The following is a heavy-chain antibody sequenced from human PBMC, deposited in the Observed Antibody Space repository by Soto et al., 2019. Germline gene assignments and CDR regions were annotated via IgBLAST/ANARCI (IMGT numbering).Heavy chain of an antibody. D-gene: IGHD2-21*02. J-gene: IGHJ4*02. CDR1: GYTFTSYA. V-gene: IGHV1-3*05. CDR2: INAGNGNT. Sequence: QVQLVQSGAEEKKPGASVKVSCKASGYTFTSYAMHWVRQAPGQRLEWMGWINAGNGNTKYSQKFQGRVTITRDTPASTADMELSSRRSEDTAVYYCARAWVVVTAPDYWGQGTLVTVSS. CDR3: ARAWVVVTAPDY.